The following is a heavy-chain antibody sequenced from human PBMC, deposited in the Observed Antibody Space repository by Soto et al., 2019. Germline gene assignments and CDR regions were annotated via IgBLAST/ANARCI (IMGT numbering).Heavy chain of an antibody. CDR1: GFSFSSYA. Sequence: GGSLRLSCAASGFSFSSYAMSWVRQAPGKGLEWVSAISGSGGITYYADSVKGRFTISRDNSKNTLYLQMNSLRAEDTAVYYCAKAWGVVPSYYFDSCRQRSLVTVS. J-gene: IGHJ4*02. CDR3: AKAWGVVPSYYFDS. CDR2: ISGSGGIT. D-gene: IGHD3-3*01. V-gene: IGHV3-23*01.